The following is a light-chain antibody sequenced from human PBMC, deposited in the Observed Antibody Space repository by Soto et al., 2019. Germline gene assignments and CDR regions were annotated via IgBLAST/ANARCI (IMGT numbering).Light chain of an antibody. Sequence: EIVMTQSPDTLSVSPGERATLSCRASKGVINNLAWYQRKPGQAPRLFIYGATTRATDVPVRFSGRGSGTEFTLTITSPQPEDSAVYYCQQYSQWPLTFGGGTKVDIK. CDR3: QQYSQWPLT. CDR1: KGVINN. V-gene: IGKV3-15*01. CDR2: GAT. J-gene: IGKJ4*01.